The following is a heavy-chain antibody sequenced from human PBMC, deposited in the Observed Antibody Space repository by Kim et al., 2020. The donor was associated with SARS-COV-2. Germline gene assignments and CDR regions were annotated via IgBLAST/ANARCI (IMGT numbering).Heavy chain of an antibody. V-gene: IGHV3-11*04. CDR3: ARLGSSWYLDFDY. CDR1: GFTFSDYY. J-gene: IGHJ4*02. CDR2: ISSSGSTI. Sequence: GESLRLSCAASGFTFSDYYMSWIRQAPGKGLEWVSYISSSGSTIYYADSVKGRFTISRDNAKNSLYLQMNSLRAEDTAVYYCARLGSSWYLDFDYWGQGTLVTVSS. D-gene: IGHD6-13*01.